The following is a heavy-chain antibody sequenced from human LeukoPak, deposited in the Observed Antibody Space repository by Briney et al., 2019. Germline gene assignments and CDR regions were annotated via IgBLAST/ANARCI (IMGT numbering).Heavy chain of an antibody. CDR2: INAGNGNT. V-gene: IGHV1-3*01. D-gene: IGHD3-22*01. CDR1: GYTFISYA. J-gene: IGHJ4*02. CDR3: ARGGRRYYFESSGYYSTLDY. Sequence: ASVKVSCKASGYTFISYAMHWVRQAPGQRLEWMGWINAGNGNTKYSQKFQGRVTITRDTSASTVYMELSSLRSEDTAVYYCARGGRRYYFESSGYYSTLDYWGQGTPVTV.